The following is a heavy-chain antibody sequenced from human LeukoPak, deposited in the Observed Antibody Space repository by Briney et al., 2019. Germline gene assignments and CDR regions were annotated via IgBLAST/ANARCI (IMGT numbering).Heavy chain of an antibody. CDR3: ARVSGGYSSSWYRWFDP. Sequence: ASVKVSCKASGGTFSSYAISWVRQAPGQGLEWMGGIIPILGIANYAQKFQGRVTITADKSTSTAYMELSSLRSEDTAVYYCARVSGGYSSSWYRWFDPWGQGTLVTVSS. CDR2: IIPILGIA. D-gene: IGHD6-13*01. J-gene: IGHJ5*02. CDR1: GGTFSSYA. V-gene: IGHV1-69*10.